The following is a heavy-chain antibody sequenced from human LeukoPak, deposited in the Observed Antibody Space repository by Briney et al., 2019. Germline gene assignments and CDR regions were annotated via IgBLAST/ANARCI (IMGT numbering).Heavy chain of an antibody. CDR1: GFTFSSYW. Sequence: GGSLRLSCAASGFTFSSYWMRWVRQAPGKGLVWVSRINSDGSSASYADSVKGRFTISRDNAKNSLYLQMNSLRAEDTAVYYCAELGITMIGGVWGKGTTVTVSS. CDR3: AELGITMIGGV. V-gene: IGHV3-74*01. D-gene: IGHD3-10*02. J-gene: IGHJ6*04. CDR2: INSDGSSA.